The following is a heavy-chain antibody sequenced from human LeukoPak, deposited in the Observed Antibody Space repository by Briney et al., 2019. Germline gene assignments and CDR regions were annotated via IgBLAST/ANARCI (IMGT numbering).Heavy chain of an antibody. V-gene: IGHV3-74*01. Sequence: PGGSLRLSCAASGFTFSSYWMHWVRQAPGKGLVWVSRINTDGSSTSYADSVKGRFTISRDNAKNSLYLQMNSLRAEDTAVYYCARDHSGNYYYGMDVWGQGTTVTVSS. CDR2: INTDGSST. D-gene: IGHD1-26*01. CDR1: GFTFSSYW. CDR3: ARDHSGNYYYGMDV. J-gene: IGHJ6*02.